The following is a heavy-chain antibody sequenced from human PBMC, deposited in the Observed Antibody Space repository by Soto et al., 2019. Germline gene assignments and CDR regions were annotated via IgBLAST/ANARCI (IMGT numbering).Heavy chain of an antibody. CDR3: ARSSYPIVVVPAAMFDY. D-gene: IGHD2-2*01. Sequence: PGGSLRLSCAPSGFTFSSYGMHWVRQAPGKGLEWVAVIWYDRSNKYYADSVKGRFTISRDNSKNTLYLQMNSLRDEDTAVYYFARSSYPIVVVPAAMFDYWGQGTLVTVSS. CDR2: IWYDRSNK. V-gene: IGHV3-33*01. CDR1: GFTFSSYG. J-gene: IGHJ4*02.